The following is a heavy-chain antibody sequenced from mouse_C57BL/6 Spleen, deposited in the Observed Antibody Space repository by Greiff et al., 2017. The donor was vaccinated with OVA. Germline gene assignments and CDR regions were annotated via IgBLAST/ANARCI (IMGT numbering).Heavy chain of an antibody. CDR2: IDPSDSYT. Sequence: QVQLKQPGAELVKPGASVKLSCKASGYTFTSYWMQWVKQRPGQGLEWIGEIDPSDSYTNYNQKFKGKATLTVDTSSSTAYMQLSSLTSEDSAVYYCARERVTGDYWGQGTTLTVSS. D-gene: IGHD2-3*01. CDR1: GYTFTSYW. J-gene: IGHJ2*01. V-gene: IGHV1-50*01. CDR3: ARERVTGDY.